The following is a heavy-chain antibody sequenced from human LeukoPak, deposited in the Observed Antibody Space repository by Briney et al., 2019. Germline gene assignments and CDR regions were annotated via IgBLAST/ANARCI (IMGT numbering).Heavy chain of an antibody. J-gene: IGHJ4*02. CDR2: INPSGGST. D-gene: IGHD5-18*01. CDR3: ARADGGYSYGHDGSFFDY. Sequence: ASVKVSCKASGYTFTSYYMHWVRQAPGQGLEWMGIINPSGGSTSYAQKFQGRVTMTRDTSTSTVYMELSSLRSEDTAVYYCARADGGYSYGHDGSFFDYWGQGTLATVSS. CDR1: GYTFTSYY. V-gene: IGHV1-46*01.